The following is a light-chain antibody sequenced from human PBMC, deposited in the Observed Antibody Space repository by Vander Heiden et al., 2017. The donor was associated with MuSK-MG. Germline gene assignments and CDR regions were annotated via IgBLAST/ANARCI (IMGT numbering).Light chain of an antibody. Sequence: DIQMTQSPSTLSASVGDRFTFTCRASQSISSWLAWYQQEPGKAPKLLIYKASNLENGVPSRFSGSGSGTEFTLTISSLQPDDFATYYCQQDNSYPITFGQGTQMEIK. J-gene: IGKJ5*01. CDR1: QSISSW. V-gene: IGKV1-5*03. CDR3: QQDNSYPIT. CDR2: KAS.